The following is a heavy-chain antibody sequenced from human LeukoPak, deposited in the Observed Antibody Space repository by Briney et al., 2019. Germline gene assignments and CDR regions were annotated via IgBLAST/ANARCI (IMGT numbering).Heavy chain of an antibody. CDR3: ARLASGSSIYYYYYIDV. J-gene: IGHJ6*03. D-gene: IGHD3-10*01. CDR2: IYYSGST. Sequence: PSETLSLTCTVSGGSISSSSYYWGWIRQPPGKGLEWIGSIYYSGSTYYNPSLKSRVTISVDTSKNQFSLKLSSVTAADTAVYYCARLASGSSIYYYYYIDVWGKGTTVTVSS. V-gene: IGHV4-39*01. CDR1: GGSISSSSYY.